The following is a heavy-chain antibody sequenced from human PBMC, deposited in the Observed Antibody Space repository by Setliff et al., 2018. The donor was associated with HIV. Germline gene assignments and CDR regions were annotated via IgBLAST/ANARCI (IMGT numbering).Heavy chain of an antibody. CDR3: ARGSRQLDH. CDR1: GFTFDYYA. V-gene: IGHV3-48*01. CDR2: ISFSGNTI. D-gene: IGHD5-18*01. J-gene: IGHJ4*02. Sequence: GGSLRLSCAGSGFTFDYYAMAWVRQAPGKGLEWVSYISFSGNTIYYADSVKGRFTISRDNSKNTLYLQMNSLRAEDTAVYYCARGSRQLDHWGQGTLVTVSS.